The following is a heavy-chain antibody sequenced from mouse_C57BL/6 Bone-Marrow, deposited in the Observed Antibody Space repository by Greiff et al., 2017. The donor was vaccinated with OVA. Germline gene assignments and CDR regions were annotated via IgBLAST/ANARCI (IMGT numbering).Heavy chain of an antibody. Sequence: QVQLQQPGAELVKPGASVKLSCKASGYTFTSYWMQWVKQRPGQGLEWIGEIDPSDSYTNYNQKFKGKATLTVDTSSSTAYMQLSSLTSEDSAVYYCATTVVARGDYWGQGTTLTVSS. CDR2: IDPSDSYT. CDR1: GYTFTSYW. D-gene: IGHD1-1*01. V-gene: IGHV1-50*01. CDR3: ATTVVARGDY. J-gene: IGHJ2*01.